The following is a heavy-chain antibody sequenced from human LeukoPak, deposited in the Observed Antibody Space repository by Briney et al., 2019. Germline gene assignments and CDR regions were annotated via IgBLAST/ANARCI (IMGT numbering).Heavy chain of an antibody. V-gene: IGHV1-8*03. CDR3: AKDPKYSYGLFDY. CDR1: GYTFTSYD. Sequence: KPGASVEVSCKASGYTFTSYDINWVRQATGQGLEWMGWMNPNSGNTGYAQKFQGRVTITRNTSISTAYMELSSLRSEDTAVYYCAKDPKYSYGLFDYWGQGTLVTVSS. J-gene: IGHJ4*02. CDR2: MNPNSGNT. D-gene: IGHD5-18*01.